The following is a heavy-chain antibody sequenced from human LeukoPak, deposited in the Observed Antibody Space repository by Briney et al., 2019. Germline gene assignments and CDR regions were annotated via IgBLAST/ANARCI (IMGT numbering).Heavy chain of an antibody. Sequence: PGGSLRLSCVASGFTFSSYSMNWVRQAPGKGLEWVSYISDSSGTIYYADSVKGRFTISRDNAKNSLYLHMSSLRAEDTAVYNCARRSEFGALYYMDIWGKGTTVTVSS. J-gene: IGHJ6*03. CDR1: GFTFSSYS. CDR3: ARRSEFGALYYMDI. CDR2: ISDSSGTI. D-gene: IGHD3-16*01. V-gene: IGHV3-48*01.